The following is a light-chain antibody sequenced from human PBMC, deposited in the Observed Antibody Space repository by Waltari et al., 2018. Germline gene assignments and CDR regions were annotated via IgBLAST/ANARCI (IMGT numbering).Light chain of an antibody. V-gene: IGKV3-20*01. CDR1: QSVGRS. Sequence: EIVLTQSPGTLSLSPGERATLSCRASQSVGRSLAWYHQKPGQAPRLLIYGASNRATGIPDRFSGSGSGTDFSLTISRLEPEDFSVYYCQHYVRLPVTFGQGTRVEIK. J-gene: IGKJ1*01. CDR2: GAS. CDR3: QHYVRLPVT.